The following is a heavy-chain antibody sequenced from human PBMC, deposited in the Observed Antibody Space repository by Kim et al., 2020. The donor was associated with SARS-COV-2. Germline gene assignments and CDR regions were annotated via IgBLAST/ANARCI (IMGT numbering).Heavy chain of an antibody. J-gene: IGHJ4*02. V-gene: IGHV3-23*01. CDR1: GFTFSSYA. CDR3: AKSWDSSGYYPYFDY. D-gene: IGHD3-22*01. Sequence: GGSLRLSCAASGFTFSSYAMSWVRQAPGKGLEWVSAISGSGGSTYYADSVKGRFTISRDNSKNTLYLQMNSLRAEDTAVYYCAKSWDSSGYYPYFDYWGQGTLVTVSS. CDR2: ISGSGGST.